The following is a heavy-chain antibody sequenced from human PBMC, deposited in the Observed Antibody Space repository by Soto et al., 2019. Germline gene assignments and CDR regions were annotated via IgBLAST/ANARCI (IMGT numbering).Heavy chain of an antibody. V-gene: IGHV3-11*01. CDR1: GFTFSDYY. J-gene: IGHJ4*02. D-gene: IGHD6-13*01. Sequence: GGSLRLSCAASGFTFSDYYMSCIRQAPGKGLEWVSYISSSGSTIYYADSVKGRFTISRDNSKNSLYLQMNSLRAEDTAVYYCAKTIAAAGKVDYWGQGNLVTVSS. CDR3: AKTIAAAGKVDY. CDR2: ISSSGSTI.